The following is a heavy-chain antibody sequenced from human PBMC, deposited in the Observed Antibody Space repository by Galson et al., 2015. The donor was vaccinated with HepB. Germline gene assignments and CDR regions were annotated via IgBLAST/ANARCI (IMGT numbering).Heavy chain of an antibody. CDR2: ISYDGSNK. J-gene: IGHJ4*02. CDR3: AKDLPVAASFDY. CDR1: GFTFSSYG. Sequence: SLRLSCAASGFTFSSYGMHWVRQAPGKGLEWVAVISYDGSNKYYADSVKGRFTISRDNSKNTLYLRMNSLRAEDTAVYYCAKDLPVAASFDYWGQGTLVTVSS. D-gene: IGHD6-19*01. V-gene: IGHV3-30*18.